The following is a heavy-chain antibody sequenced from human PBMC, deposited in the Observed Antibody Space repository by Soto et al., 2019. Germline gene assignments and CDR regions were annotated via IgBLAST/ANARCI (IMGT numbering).Heavy chain of an antibody. D-gene: IGHD3-10*01. CDR1: GFSLSTSGVA. J-gene: IGHJ5*02. CDR2: IYWDDDK. Sequence: GSGPTLVNPTQTLTLTCTFSGFSLSTSGVAVGWIRQPPGKALEWLALIYWDDDKRYSPPLKSRLTITKDTSKNQVVLTMTNMDPVDTATYYCAHIPNYYQYNWFDPWGQGTLVTVSS. V-gene: IGHV2-5*02. CDR3: AHIPNYYQYNWFDP.